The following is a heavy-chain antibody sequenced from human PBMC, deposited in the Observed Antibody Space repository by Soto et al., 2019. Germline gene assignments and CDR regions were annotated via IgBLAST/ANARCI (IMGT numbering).Heavy chain of an antibody. J-gene: IGHJ6*02. V-gene: IGHV3-33*01. CDR2: IWHDGSNK. CDR1: GFTFSSYG. CDR3: ARPKEDIVVVPAAMGGMDV. D-gene: IGHD2-2*01. Sequence: GGSLRLSCAASGFTFSSYGMHWVRQAPGKGLEWVAVIWHDGSNKYYADSVKGRFTISRDNSKNTLYLQMNSLRAEDTAVYYCARPKEDIVVVPAAMGGMDVWGQGTTVTVSS.